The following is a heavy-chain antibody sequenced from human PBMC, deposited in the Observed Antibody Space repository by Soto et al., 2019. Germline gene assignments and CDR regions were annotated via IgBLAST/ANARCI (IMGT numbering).Heavy chain of an antibody. D-gene: IGHD3-22*01. J-gene: IGHJ4*02. V-gene: IGHV1-46*01. Sequence: ASVKVSCKASGYTFTSYYMHWVRQAPGQGLEWMGIINPSGGSTSYAQKFQGRVTMTRDTSTSTVYMELSSLRSEDTAVYYCARGGSSYDSSGYYYFDYWGQGTLVTVS. CDR1: GYTFTSYY. CDR3: ARGGSSYDSSGYYYFDY. CDR2: INPSGGST.